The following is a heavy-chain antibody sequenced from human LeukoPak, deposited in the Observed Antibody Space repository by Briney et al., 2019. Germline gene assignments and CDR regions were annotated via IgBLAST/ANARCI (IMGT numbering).Heavy chain of an antibody. V-gene: IGHV4-39*01. CDR3: ARLRYYYDSSGNLVDY. Sequence: SETLSLTCTVSGGSISSSSYYWGWIRQPPGKGLEWIGSIYYSGNTYYNPSLKSRVTISVDTSKNQFSLKLSSVTAADTAVYYCARLRYYYDSSGNLVDYWGQGTLVTVSS. CDR2: IYYSGNT. D-gene: IGHD3-22*01. J-gene: IGHJ4*02. CDR1: GGSISSSSYY.